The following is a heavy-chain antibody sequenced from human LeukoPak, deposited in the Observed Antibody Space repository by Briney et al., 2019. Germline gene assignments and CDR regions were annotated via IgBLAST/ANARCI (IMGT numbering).Heavy chain of an antibody. J-gene: IGHJ6*02. Sequence: PGGSLRLSCAASGFTFSSYGMHWVRQAPGKGLEWVAVISYDGSNKYYADSVKGRFTISRDNSKNTLYLQMNSLRAEDTAVYYCARDASGWSRDVWGQGTTVTVSS. D-gene: IGHD6-19*01. CDR3: ARDASGWSRDV. V-gene: IGHV3-30*03. CDR2: ISYDGSNK. CDR1: GFTFSSYG.